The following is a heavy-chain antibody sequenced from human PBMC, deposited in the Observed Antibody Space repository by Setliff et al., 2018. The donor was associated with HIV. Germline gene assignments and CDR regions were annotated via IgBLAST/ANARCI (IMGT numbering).Heavy chain of an antibody. CDR3: ARIVRPSYYYYYYMDA. V-gene: IGHV1-69*13. J-gene: IGHJ6*03. CDR2: IIPIFNTA. CDR1: GDTFSTYA. Sequence: SVKVSCKTSGDTFSTYAISWVRQAPGQGLEWMGGIIPIFNTANYAQKFQGRVTITADESTSTAYMELSSLRSEDTAVYYCARIVRPSYYYYYYMDAWGKGTTVTVSS. D-gene: IGHD3-10*02.